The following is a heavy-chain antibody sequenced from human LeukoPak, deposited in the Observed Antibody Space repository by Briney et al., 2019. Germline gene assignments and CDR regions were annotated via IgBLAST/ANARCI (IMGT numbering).Heavy chain of an antibody. CDR2: ISSSSSTI. D-gene: IGHD3-22*01. J-gene: IGHJ4*02. Sequence: PGGSLRLSCAASGFTFSSYSMNWVRQAPGKGLEWVSYISSSSSTIYYADSVKGRFTISRDNAKNSLYLQMNSLRAEDTALYYCAKARTNYYDSSGYYDYWGQGTLVTVSS. CDR3: AKARTNYYDSSGYYDY. V-gene: IGHV3-48*04. CDR1: GFTFSSYS.